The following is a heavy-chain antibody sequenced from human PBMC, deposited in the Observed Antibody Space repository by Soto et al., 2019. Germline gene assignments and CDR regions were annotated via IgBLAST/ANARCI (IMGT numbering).Heavy chain of an antibody. J-gene: IGHJ4*02. D-gene: IGHD3-22*01. Sequence: ASVKVSCKASGFIFTSSSVQWVRQARGQRLEWIGWITVGTGNTNYAQKFQERVSITRDMSTSTAYMELSNLRSDDTAVYYCAAGDSSGYYGGRGRGTQVTVSS. CDR3: AAGDSSGYYGG. V-gene: IGHV1-58*01. CDR2: ITVGTGNT. CDR1: GFIFTSSS.